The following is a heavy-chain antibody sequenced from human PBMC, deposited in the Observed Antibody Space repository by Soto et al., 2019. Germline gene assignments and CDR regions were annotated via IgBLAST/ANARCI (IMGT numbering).Heavy chain of an antibody. J-gene: IGHJ5*02. D-gene: IGHD3-22*01. CDR2: IYHSGKT. Sequence: SETLSLTCVVSGYSISSGYYWAWVRQPPGKELEWIGSIYHSGKTYYKPSLRSRVTVSVDTSKNQFSMKLISVTAADTAVYYCARDKRVTMIGGWFDPWGQGTLVTVSS. V-gene: IGHV4-38-2*02. CDR1: GYSISSGYY. CDR3: ARDKRVTMIGGWFDP.